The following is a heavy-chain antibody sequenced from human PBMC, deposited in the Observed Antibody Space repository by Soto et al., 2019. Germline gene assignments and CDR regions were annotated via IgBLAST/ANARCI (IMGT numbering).Heavy chain of an antibody. V-gene: IGHV1-8*01. CDR1: GYTFTNYD. CDR3: TRAQFEFGSYFGLDV. J-gene: IGHJ6*02. D-gene: IGHD3-10*01. CDR2: MNPDSENT. Sequence: QVHLVQSGAEVKQPGASVRVSCKASGYTFTNYDITWVRQATGQGLEWMGWMNPDSENTGSPQKFQGRVTITVNTSINTAYMELTSLRSEHTAVYYCTRAQFEFGSYFGLDVWGQGTTVTVSS.